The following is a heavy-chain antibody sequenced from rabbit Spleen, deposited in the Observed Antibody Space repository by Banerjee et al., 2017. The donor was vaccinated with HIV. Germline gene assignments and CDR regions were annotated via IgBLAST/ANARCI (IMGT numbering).Heavy chain of an antibody. J-gene: IGHJ4*02. V-gene: IGHV1S69*01. CDR3: ARTHTDSSSYSV. CDR1: GFSLSRYA. D-gene: IGHD1-1*01. Sequence: QSAEESGGRLGRPGTPLTLTCTASGFSLSRYAMGWVRQAPGKGLEYIGIIDGSGNTYYATWTKGRFTISKSSTTVDLKLTRPTTDDTATYFCARTHTDSSSYSVWGPGTLVTVS. CDR2: IDGSGNT.